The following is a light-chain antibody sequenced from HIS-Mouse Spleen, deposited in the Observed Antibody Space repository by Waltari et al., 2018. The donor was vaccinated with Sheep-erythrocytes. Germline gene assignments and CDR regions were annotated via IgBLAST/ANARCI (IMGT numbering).Light chain of an antibody. CDR3: CSYAGSSTPWV. CDR1: SHDVGSYNI. Sequence: QSALTQPASVSGSPGQSITIACTGTSHDVGSYNIFTWYQQHPGKAPKLMIYEGSKRPSGVSNRFSGSKSGNTASLTISGLQAEDEADYYCCSYAGSSTPWVFGGGTKLTVL. CDR2: EGS. V-gene: IGLV2-23*01. J-gene: IGLJ3*02.